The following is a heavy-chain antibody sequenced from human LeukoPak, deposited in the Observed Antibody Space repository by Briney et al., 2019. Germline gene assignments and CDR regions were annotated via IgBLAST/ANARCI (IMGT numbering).Heavy chain of an antibody. CDR2: ISGSGGST. CDR1: GFTFSSYA. V-gene: IGHV3-23*01. J-gene: IGHJ6*02. Sequence: SGGSLRLSCAASGFTFSSYAMSWVRQAPGKGLEWVSAISGSGGSTYYADSVKGRFTISRDNAKSTLYLQMNSLRAEDTAVYYCARSTGYYPMDVWGQGTTVTVSS. CDR3: ARSTGYYPMDV. D-gene: IGHD3-10*01.